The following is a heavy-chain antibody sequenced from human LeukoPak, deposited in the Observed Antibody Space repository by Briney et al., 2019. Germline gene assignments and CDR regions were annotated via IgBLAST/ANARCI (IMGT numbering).Heavy chain of an antibody. CDR2: ISYDGRNK. D-gene: IGHD3-10*01. V-gene: IGHV3-30*18. J-gene: IGHJ4*02. CDR3: GKVIHESGSYFHRPSFDF. CDR1: GFTFSSYG. Sequence: GGSLRLSCATSGFTFSSYGMHWVRQAPGKGLEWVAVISYDGRNKYYADSVKGRFTVSRDNSENTLYLQMNSLRAEDTAVYYCGKVIHESGSYFHRPSFDFWGQGTLVTVSS.